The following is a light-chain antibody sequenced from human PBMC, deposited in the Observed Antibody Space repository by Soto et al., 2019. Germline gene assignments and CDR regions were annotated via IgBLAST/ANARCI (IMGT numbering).Light chain of an antibody. CDR1: QSVSSY. Sequence: EIVLTQSPATLSLSLGERATLSCRASQSVSSYLAWYQQRPGQAPRLLIYDASNRATGIPARFSGSGSGTDFTLTISSLEPEDCAVYYCQQRSNWPLFTFGPGTKLDIK. CDR3: QQRSNWPLFT. CDR2: DAS. J-gene: IGKJ3*01. V-gene: IGKV3-11*01.